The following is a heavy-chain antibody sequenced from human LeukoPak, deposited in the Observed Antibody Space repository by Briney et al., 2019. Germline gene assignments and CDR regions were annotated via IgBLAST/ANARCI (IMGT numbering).Heavy chain of an antibody. CDR1: GYTFTGYY. D-gene: IGHD6-13*01. J-gene: IGHJ4*02. Sequence: GASVKVSCKASGYTFTGYYMHWVRQAPGQGLEWMGWINPNSGGTNYAQKFQGRVTMTRDTSISTAHMELSRLRSDDTAVYYCARFDSSSWYPPFDYWGQGTLVTVSS. CDR3: ARFDSSSWYPPFDY. V-gene: IGHV1-2*02. CDR2: INPNSGGT.